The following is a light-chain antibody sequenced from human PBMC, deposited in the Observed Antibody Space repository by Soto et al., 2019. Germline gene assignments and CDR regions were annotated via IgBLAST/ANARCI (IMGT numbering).Light chain of an antibody. V-gene: IGKV3-15*01. CDR1: QSVSSD. J-gene: IGKJ4*01. CDR3: QKFTSAPFT. CDR2: GAS. Sequence: EIVMTQSPATLSVSPGERATLSCRASQSVSSDLAWYHQKPGQAPRLLIYGASTRATGIPARFSGSGSGTDFTLTISSLQPEDVAIYYCQKFTSAPFTCGGGTKVDIK.